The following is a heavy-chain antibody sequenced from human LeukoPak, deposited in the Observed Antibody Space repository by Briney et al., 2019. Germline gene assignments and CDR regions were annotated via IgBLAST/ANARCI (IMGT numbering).Heavy chain of an antibody. CDR2: ISYDGSNK. Sequence: GGSLRLSCAASGFTFSSYAMTWVRQAPGKGLEWVAVISYDGSNKYYADSVKGRFTISRDNSKNTLYLQMNSLRAEDTALYYCAKGGAAAGSSYFDYWGQGTLVTVSS. CDR1: GFTFSSYA. D-gene: IGHD6-13*01. CDR3: AKGGAAAGSSYFDY. V-gene: IGHV3-30*18. J-gene: IGHJ4*02.